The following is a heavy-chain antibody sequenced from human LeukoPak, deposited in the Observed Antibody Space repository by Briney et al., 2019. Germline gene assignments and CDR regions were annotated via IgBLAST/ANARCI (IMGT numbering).Heavy chain of an antibody. CDR2: INPNSGGT. Sequence: GASVKVSCKASGYTFTGYYMHWVRQAPGQGLEWMGWINPNSGGTNYAQKFQGRVTMTRDTSTSTVYMEPSSLRSEDTAVYYCARAPIAVTGTWYFDLWGRGTLVTVSS. CDR3: ARAPIAVTGTWYFDL. CDR1: GYTFTGYY. J-gene: IGHJ2*01. V-gene: IGHV1-2*02. D-gene: IGHD6-19*01.